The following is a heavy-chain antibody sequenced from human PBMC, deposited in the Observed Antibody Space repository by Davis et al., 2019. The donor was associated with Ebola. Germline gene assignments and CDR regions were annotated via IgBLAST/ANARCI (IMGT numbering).Heavy chain of an antibody. CDR3: ARGDWLRDAFDI. V-gene: IGHV4-61*01. J-gene: IGHJ3*02. CDR1: GGSVSSRDKNY. D-gene: IGHD3-9*01. CDR2: IYYSGST. Sequence: GSLRLSCSVSGGSVSSRDKNYWSWIRQSPGKGPEWIGLIYYSGSTNYNPSLKSRVTISLDTSKNQFSLKLSSVTAADTAVYYCARGDWLRDAFDIWGQGTMVTVSS.